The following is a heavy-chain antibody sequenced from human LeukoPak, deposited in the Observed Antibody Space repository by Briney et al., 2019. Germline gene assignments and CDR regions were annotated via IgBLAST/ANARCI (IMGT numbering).Heavy chain of an antibody. J-gene: IGHJ6*03. CDR2: ISAYNGNT. CDR1: GYTFTSYG. Sequence: GASVKASCKASGYTFTSYGISWVRQAPGQGLEWMGWISAYNGNTNYAQKLQGRVTMTTDTSTSTAYMELRSLRSDDTAVYYCARVVGTPYYDFWSGSYYMDVWGKGTTVTVSS. V-gene: IGHV1-18*01. D-gene: IGHD3-3*01. CDR3: ARVVGTPYYDFWSGSYYMDV.